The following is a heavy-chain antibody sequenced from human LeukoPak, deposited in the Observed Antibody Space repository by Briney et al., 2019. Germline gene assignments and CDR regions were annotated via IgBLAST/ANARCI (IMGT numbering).Heavy chain of an antibody. CDR1: GGTFSSYA. J-gene: IGHJ4*02. Sequence: KVSCKASGGTFSSYAIGWVRQAPGQGLEWMGGIIPIFGTANYAQKFQGRVTITADESTSTAYMELSSLRSEDTAVYYCARGEDYLDSGGYYSGGTTFDYWGQGTLVTVSS. D-gene: IGHD3-22*01. V-gene: IGHV1-69*01. CDR2: IIPIFGTA. CDR3: ARGEDYLDSGGYYSGGTTFDY.